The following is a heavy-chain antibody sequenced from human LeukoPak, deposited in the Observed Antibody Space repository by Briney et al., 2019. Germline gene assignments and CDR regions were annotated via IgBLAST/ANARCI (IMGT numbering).Heavy chain of an antibody. CDR3: ARDHFQMVRGARNAFDI. CDR2: IKQDGSEK. D-gene: IGHD3-10*01. CDR1: GFTFSSYW. V-gene: IGHV3-7*01. Sequence: GGSLRLSCAASGFTFSSYWMSWVRQAPGKGLEWVANIKQDGSEKYYVDSVKGRFTISRDNAKNSLYLQMNSLRAEDTAVYYCARDHFQMVRGARNAFDIWGQGTMVTVS. J-gene: IGHJ3*02.